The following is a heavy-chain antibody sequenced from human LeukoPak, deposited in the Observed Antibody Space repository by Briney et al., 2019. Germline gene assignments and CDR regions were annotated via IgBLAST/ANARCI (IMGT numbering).Heavy chain of an antibody. Sequence: SETLSLTCTVSGGSITGYYWSWIRQPPGKGLEWIGYIYYTGSTNYNPSLKSRVTISVDTSKNQFSLKLSSVTAADTAVYYCARRYDSTLYYYYYMDVWGKGTTVTVSS. CDR2: IYYTGST. J-gene: IGHJ6*03. D-gene: IGHD3-22*01. CDR3: ARRYDSTLYYYYYMDV. V-gene: IGHV4-59*08. CDR1: GGSITGYY.